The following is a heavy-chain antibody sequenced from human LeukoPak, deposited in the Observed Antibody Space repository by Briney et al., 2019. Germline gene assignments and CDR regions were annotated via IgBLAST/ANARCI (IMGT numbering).Heavy chain of an antibody. CDR2: IRYDGSNK. CDR1: GFTFSSYG. CDR3: AKAHRYCSGGSCYAYNWFDP. J-gene: IGHJ5*02. D-gene: IGHD2-15*01. V-gene: IGHV3-30*02. Sequence: GGSLRLSCAASGFTFSSYGMHWVRQAPGKGLEWVAFIRYDGSNKYHADSVKGRFTISRDNSKNTLYLQMNSLRAEDTAVYYCAKAHRYCSGGSCYAYNWFDPWGQGTLVTVSS.